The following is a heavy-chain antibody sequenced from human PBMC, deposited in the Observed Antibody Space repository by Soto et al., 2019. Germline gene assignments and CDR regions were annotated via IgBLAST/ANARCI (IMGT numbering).Heavy chain of an antibody. CDR3: ARDTLVSARPIYYYGMDV. CDR1: GCTFTSYG. Sequence: ASVKVSCKASGCTFTSYGIRWVRQDPGPGLEWTGWVCAYNGNTYYAQKLQGSVTLTTDTSTSTAYIELRSLRSDDTAVYYCARDTLVSARPIYYYGMDVWGQGTTVTVSS. CDR2: VCAYNGNT. V-gene: IGHV1-18*01. D-gene: IGHD6-6*01. J-gene: IGHJ6*02.